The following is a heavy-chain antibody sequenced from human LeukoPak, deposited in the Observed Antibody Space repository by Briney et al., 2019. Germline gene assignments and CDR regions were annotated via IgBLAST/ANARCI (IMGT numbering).Heavy chain of an antibody. CDR1: GFTSSSYS. CDR3: ASKGPGKYQLSRDGYFDY. CDR2: ISSSSSTI. V-gene: IGHV3-48*01. J-gene: IGHJ4*02. D-gene: IGHD2-2*01. Sequence: GGSLRLSCAASGFTSSSYSMNWVRQAPGKGLEWVSYISSSSSTIYYADSVKGRFTISRDNAKNSLYLQMNSLRAEDTAVYYCASKGPGKYQLSRDGYFDYWGQGTLVTVSS.